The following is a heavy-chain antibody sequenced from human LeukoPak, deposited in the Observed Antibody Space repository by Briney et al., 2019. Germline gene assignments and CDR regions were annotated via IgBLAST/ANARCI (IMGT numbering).Heavy chain of an antibody. CDR3: ARDYGDNVFDY. V-gene: IGHV3-23*01. CDR1: GFTVSSNY. J-gene: IGHJ4*02. D-gene: IGHD4-17*01. Sequence: TGGSLRLSCAASGFTVSSNYMSWVRQAPGKGLEWVSGISGSGGSTYYADSVKGRFTISRDNSKNTLYLQMNSLRAEDTAVYFCARDYGDNVFDYWGQGTLVTVSS. CDR2: ISGSGGST.